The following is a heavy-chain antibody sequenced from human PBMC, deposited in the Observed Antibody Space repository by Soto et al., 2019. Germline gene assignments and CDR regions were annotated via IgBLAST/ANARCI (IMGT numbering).Heavy chain of an antibody. J-gene: IGHJ6*02. CDR1: GFTFSSYG. CDR2: ISYDGSNK. CDR3: AKEAGLYYYYRMDV. D-gene: IGHD6-19*01. V-gene: IGHV3-30*18. Sequence: GGSLRLSCAASGFTFSSYGMHWVRQAPCKGLEWVAFISYDGSNKYYADSVKGRFTISRDNSKNTLYLQMNSLRAEDTAVYYCAKEAGLYYYYRMDVWGQATTVTVSS.